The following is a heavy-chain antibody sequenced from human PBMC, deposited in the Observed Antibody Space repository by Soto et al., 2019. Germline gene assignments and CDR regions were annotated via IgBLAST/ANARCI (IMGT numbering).Heavy chain of an antibody. Sequence: GGSLRLSCAASGFTFSSYWMSWVRQAPGKGLEWVANIKQDGSEKYYVDSVKGRFTISRDNAKNSLYLQMNSLRAEDTAVYYCARVKVITMVRGVIIKGNWFDPWGQGTLVTVSS. CDR1: GFTFSSYW. CDR2: IKQDGSEK. CDR3: ARVKVITMVRGVIIKGNWFDP. D-gene: IGHD3-10*01. V-gene: IGHV3-7*01. J-gene: IGHJ5*02.